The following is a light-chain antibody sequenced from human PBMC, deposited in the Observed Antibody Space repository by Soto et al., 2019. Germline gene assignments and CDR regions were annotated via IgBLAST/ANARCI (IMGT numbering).Light chain of an antibody. Sequence: DIQMTQSPSSLSASVGDRVTITCRASQSISNYLNWYQQKPGKAPKLLIYAASSMQSGVPSRFSGSGSETDFTLTISSLQPDDSATYYCQQSFSPLRTFGLGPKVEV. CDR2: AAS. J-gene: IGKJ1*01. V-gene: IGKV1-39*01. CDR3: QQSFSPLRT. CDR1: QSISNY.